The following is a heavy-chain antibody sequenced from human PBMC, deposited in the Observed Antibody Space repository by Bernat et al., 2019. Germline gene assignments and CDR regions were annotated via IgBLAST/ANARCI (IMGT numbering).Heavy chain of an antibody. D-gene: IGHD3-22*01. Sequence: EVQLVESGGGLVQPGGSLRLSCAASGFTVSSNYMSWVRQAPGKGLEWVSVIYSGGSTYYADSVKGRFTISRDNSKNTLYLQMNGLRAEDTAVYYCATYDSSGPGAFDIWGQGTMVTVSS. CDR3: ATYDSSGPGAFDI. J-gene: IGHJ3*02. CDR1: GFTVSSNY. V-gene: IGHV3-66*01. CDR2: IYSGGST.